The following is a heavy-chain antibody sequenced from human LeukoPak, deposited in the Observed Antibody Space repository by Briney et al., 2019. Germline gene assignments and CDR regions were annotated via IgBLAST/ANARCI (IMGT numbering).Heavy chain of an antibody. CDR1: GYTFTSYG. V-gene: IGHV1-18*01. D-gene: IGHD2-21*01. J-gene: IGHJ3*02. CDR2: ISAYNGYT. CDR3: ARVGLQDAFDI. Sequence: GASVKVSCKASGYTFTSYGISWVRQAPGQGLEWMGWISAYNGYTNFAQKFQGRVTMTTDTSTSPAYMELRSLRSDDTAVYYCARVGLQDAFDIWGQGTMVTVSS.